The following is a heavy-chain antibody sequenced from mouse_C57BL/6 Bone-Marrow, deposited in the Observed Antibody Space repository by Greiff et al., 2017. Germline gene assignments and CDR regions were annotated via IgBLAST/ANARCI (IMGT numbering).Heavy chain of an antibody. J-gene: IGHJ4*01. CDR2: INPNNGGT. CDR3: ARKGGLYDYLYAMDY. D-gene: IGHD2-4*01. V-gene: IGHV1-26*01. CDR1: GYTFTDYY. Sequence: EVQLQQSGPELVKPGASVKISCKASGYTFTDYYMNWVKQSHGKSLEWIGDINPNNGGTSYNQKFKGKATLTVDKSSSTAYMELRSLTSEDSAVYYCARKGGLYDYLYAMDYWGQGTSVTVSS.